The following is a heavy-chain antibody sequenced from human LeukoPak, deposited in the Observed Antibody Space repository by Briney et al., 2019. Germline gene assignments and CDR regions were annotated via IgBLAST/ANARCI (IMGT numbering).Heavy chain of an antibody. V-gene: IGHV4-39*07. CDR1: GGSISSTDDY. CDR3: TRGAFDL. J-gene: IGHJ2*01. CDR2: IYYSGSP. Sequence: SETLSLTCTVSGGSISSTDDYWGWIRQPPGKGPEWIGSIYYSGSPYYNPSLKSRVTISMDTSKNQFSLNLASVTAADTAVYYCTRGAFDLWGRGTLVTVSS.